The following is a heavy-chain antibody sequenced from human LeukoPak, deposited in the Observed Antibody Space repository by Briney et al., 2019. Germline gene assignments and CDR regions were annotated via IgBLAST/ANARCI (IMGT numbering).Heavy chain of an antibody. CDR2: IYYSGST. CDR3: ARPRITMIVEAFDI. Sequence: SETLSLTCTVSGGSISSSSYYWGWIRQPPGKGLERIGSIYYSGSTYYNPSLKSRVTISVDTSKNQFSLKLSSVTAADTAVYYCARPRITMIVEAFDIWGQGTMVTVSS. CDR1: GGSISSSSYY. D-gene: IGHD3-22*01. J-gene: IGHJ3*02. V-gene: IGHV4-39*01.